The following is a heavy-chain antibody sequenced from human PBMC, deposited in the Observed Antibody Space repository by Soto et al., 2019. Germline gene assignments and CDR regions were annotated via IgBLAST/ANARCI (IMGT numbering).Heavy chain of an antibody. CDR2: ISAYNGNT. V-gene: IGHV1-18*01. CDR1: GYTFTSYG. D-gene: IGHD5-12*01. CDR3: ARDSGYHAYYYYYGMDV. Sequence: ASVKVSCKASGYTFTSYGISWVRQAPGQGLEWMGWISAYNGNTNYAQKLQGRVTMTTDTSTSTAYMELRSLRSDDTAVYYCARDSGYHAYYYYYGMDVWGQGTTVTVSS. J-gene: IGHJ6*02.